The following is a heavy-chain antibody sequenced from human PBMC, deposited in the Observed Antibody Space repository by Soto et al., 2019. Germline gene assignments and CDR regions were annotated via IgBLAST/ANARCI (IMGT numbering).Heavy chain of an antibody. Sequence: GGSLRLSCAASGFTFSGSAMHWVRQASGKGLEWVGRIRSKANSYATAYAASVKGRFTISRDDSKNTAYLQMNSLKTEDTAVYYCTRQWEPKLDYYGMDVWGQGTTVTVSS. J-gene: IGHJ6*02. CDR1: GFTFSGSA. CDR3: TRQWEPKLDYYGMDV. V-gene: IGHV3-73*01. CDR2: IRSKANSYAT. D-gene: IGHD1-1*01.